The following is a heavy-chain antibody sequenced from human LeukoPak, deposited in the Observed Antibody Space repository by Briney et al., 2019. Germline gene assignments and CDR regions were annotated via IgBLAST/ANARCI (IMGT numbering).Heavy chain of an antibody. CDR2: IAGVGGTT. Sequence: GGSLRLSCAASGFTFSDYAVSWFRQAPGKGLEWVSGIAGVGGTTHYADFARGRFTISRDNSRNTLLLQMNNLRAEDTAVYYCAKGLGLNAGYYIQSFENWGQGTLVTVSS. CDR3: AKGLGLNAGYYIQSFEN. CDR1: GFTFSDYA. V-gene: IGHV3-23*01. D-gene: IGHD3-22*01. J-gene: IGHJ4*02.